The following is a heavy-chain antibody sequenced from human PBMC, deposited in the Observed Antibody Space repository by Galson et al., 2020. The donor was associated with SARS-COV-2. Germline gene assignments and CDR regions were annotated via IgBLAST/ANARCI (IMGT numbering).Heavy chain of an antibody. CDR1: GFTFSSYG. D-gene: IGHD2-2*01. CDR2: IWYDGSNK. V-gene: IGHV3-33*06. CDR3: AKERGVVVPAATPSSRGDCLDY. Sequence: GGSLRLSCAASGFTFSSYGMHWVRQAPGKGLEWVAVIWYDGSNKYYADSVKGRFTISRDNSKNTLYLQMNSLRAEDTAVYYCAKERGVVVPAATPSSRGDCLDYWGQGTLVTVSS. J-gene: IGHJ4*02.